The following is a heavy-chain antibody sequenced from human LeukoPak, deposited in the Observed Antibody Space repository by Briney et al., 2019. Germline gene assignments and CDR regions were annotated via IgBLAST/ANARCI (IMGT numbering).Heavy chain of an antibody. CDR2: IRSSGDDT. Sequence: GGSLRLSCAASGFTFRNYVMSWVRQAPGKGLEWVSSIRSSGDDTSSADSVKGRFTIFRDNSKSTLYLQMNSLRAEDTAIYYCAKVRPPPGSGWYGGDDYWGQGTLVTVSP. CDR1: GFTFRNYV. V-gene: IGHV3-23*01. D-gene: IGHD6-19*01. CDR3: AKVRPPPGSGWYGGDDY. J-gene: IGHJ4*02.